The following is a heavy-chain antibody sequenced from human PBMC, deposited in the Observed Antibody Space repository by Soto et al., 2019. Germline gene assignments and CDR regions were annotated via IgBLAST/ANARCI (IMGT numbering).Heavy chain of an antibody. CDR1: GSTFSSYG. D-gene: IGHD1-1*01. CDR2: ISYDGTEK. V-gene: IGHV3-30*03. CDR3: ARKPETGTTVPFDY. J-gene: IGHJ4*02. Sequence: QVQLVESGGGVVQPGRSLRLSCAASGSTFSSYGMHWVRQAPGKGLEWVAVISYDGTEKYHADSVKGRFTISRDNSKNTLYLQVNSLRAEDTAVYYCARKPETGTTVPFDYWGQGTLVTVSS.